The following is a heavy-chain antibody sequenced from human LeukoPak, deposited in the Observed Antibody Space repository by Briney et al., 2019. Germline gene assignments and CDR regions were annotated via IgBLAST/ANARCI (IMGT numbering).Heavy chain of an antibody. CDR3: ARGRVSSSVLFDY. CDR1: GYTFTGYY. Sequence: ASVKVSCKASGYTFTGYYMHWVRQAPGQGLEWMGWINPNSGGTNYAQKFQGRVAMTRDTSFSTAYMELSRLRSDDTAVYYCARGRVSSSVLFDYWGQGTLVTVSS. CDR2: INPNSGGT. D-gene: IGHD6-6*01. V-gene: IGHV1-2*02. J-gene: IGHJ4*02.